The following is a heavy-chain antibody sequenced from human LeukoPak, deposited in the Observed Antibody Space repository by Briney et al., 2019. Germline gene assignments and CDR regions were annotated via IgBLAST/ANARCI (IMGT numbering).Heavy chain of an antibody. CDR2: ISAYNGNT. CDR1: GYTFTSYG. Sequence: ASVKVSCKASGYTFTSYGISWVRQAPGQGLEWMGWISAYNGNTNYAQKLQGRVTMTTDTSTSTAYMELRSLRSDDTAVYYCARSITIFGVVPVDYWGQGTLVTVSS. CDR3: ARSITIFGVVPVDY. D-gene: IGHD3-3*01. V-gene: IGHV1-18*01. J-gene: IGHJ4*02.